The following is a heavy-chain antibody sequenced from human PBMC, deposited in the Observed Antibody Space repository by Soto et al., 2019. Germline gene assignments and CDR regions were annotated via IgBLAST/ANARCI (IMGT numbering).Heavy chain of an antibody. Sequence: ASVKVSCKASGYTFTSYGISWVRQAPGQGLEWMGWISAYNGNTNYAQKLQGRVTMTTDTSTSTAYMELRSLRSDDTAVYYCARDVANYYDSSGYFRFDPWGQGTRGTVS. CDR1: GYTFTSYG. J-gene: IGHJ5*02. CDR2: ISAYNGNT. CDR3: ARDVANYYDSSGYFRFDP. V-gene: IGHV1-18*04. D-gene: IGHD3-22*01.